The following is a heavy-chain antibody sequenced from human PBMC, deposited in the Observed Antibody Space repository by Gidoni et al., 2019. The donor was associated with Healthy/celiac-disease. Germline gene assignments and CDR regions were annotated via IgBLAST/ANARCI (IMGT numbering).Heavy chain of an antibody. Sequence: QVQLVQSGAEVKTPGSSVHVSCKASVGPFRSYAISWVRQAPGQGLEWMGGIIPIFGTANDEQKCQGRVTITADKSTSTAYMELSSLRSEDTAVYYCARYGDLGDAFDIWGQGTMVTVSS. D-gene: IGHD3-10*01. CDR2: IIPIFGTA. J-gene: IGHJ3*02. CDR1: VGPFRSYA. CDR3: ARYGDLGDAFDI. V-gene: IGHV1-69*06.